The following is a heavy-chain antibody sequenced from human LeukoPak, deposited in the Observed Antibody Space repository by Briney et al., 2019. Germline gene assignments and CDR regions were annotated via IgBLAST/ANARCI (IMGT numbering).Heavy chain of an antibody. CDR1: GYSISSGYY. D-gene: IGHD3-22*01. V-gene: IGHV4-38-2*02. CDR3: ARDNYAYDSSGQLLYNWFDP. Sequence: PSETLSLTCTVSGYSISSGYYWGWIRPPPGKGREWIGSIYHSGSTYYNPSLKRRVTISVDTSKNQFSLKLSSVTAADTAVYYCARDNYAYDSSGQLLYNWFDPWGQGTLVTVSS. J-gene: IGHJ5*02. CDR2: IYHSGST.